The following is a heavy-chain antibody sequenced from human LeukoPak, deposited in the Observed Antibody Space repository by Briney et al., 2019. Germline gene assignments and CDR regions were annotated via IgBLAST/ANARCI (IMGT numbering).Heavy chain of an antibody. J-gene: IGHJ4*02. CDR1: GGSISSGGYY. Sequence: PSETLSLTCTVSGGSISSGGYYWSWIRLHPGKGLEWIGYIYYSGSSHYNPSLKSRVIISVDTSKNQFSLKLSSVTAADTAVYFCARGQWGDTAIRHWGQGILVTVSS. V-gene: IGHV4-30-4*08. CDR2: IYYSGSS. CDR3: ARGQWGDTAIRH. D-gene: IGHD5-18*01.